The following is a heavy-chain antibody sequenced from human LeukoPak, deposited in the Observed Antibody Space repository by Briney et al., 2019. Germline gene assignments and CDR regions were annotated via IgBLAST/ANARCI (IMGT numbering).Heavy chain of an antibody. V-gene: IGHV4-39*07. D-gene: IGHD3-22*01. Sequence: PSETLSLTCTVSGGSISSGGYYWSWIRQPPGKGLEWIGSIYYSGIIYDNPSLKSRVTMSLDTSKNQFSLKLSSVTAADTAVYYCARGTMILVAIDYWGQGTLITVSS. J-gene: IGHJ4*02. CDR2: IYYSGII. CDR1: GGSISSGGYY. CDR3: ARGTMILVAIDY.